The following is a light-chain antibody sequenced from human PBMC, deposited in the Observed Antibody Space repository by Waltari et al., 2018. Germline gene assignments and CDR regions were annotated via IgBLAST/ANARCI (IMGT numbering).Light chain of an antibody. V-gene: IGKV3-20*01. CDR2: DAS. CDR3: QKYGRLPAT. CDR1: QSVGRT. J-gene: IGKJ1*01. Sequence: EIVLTHSPGTLSLSPGERATLSCRASQSVGRTLAWYQQKPGQAPRLLIYDASTRATGIPDRFSGTGFGTDFSLTISRLEPEDFAVYYCQKYGRLPATFGQGTTVEIK.